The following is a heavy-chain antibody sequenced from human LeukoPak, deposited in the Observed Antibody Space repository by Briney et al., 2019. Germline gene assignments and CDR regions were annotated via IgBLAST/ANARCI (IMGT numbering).Heavy chain of an antibody. CDR2: IKDDGSEK. V-gene: IGHV3-7*04. D-gene: IGHD1-14*01. CDR1: GFTFSSYW. Sequence: GGSLRLSCVGSGFTFSSYWMTWVRQAPGKGLEWVANIKDDGSEKYSVDSVKGRFSISRDNGKNLLYLQMSSLRAEDTAVYYCARARIDYWGQGTLVTVPS. J-gene: IGHJ4*02. CDR3: ARARIDY.